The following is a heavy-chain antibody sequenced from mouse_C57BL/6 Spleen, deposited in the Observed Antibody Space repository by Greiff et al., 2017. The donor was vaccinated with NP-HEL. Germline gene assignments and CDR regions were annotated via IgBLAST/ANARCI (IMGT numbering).Heavy chain of an antibody. V-gene: IGHV1-52*01. CDR2: IDPSDSET. D-gene: IGHD3-3*01. CDR1: GYTFTSYW. Sequence: QVQLQQPGAELVRPGSSVKLSCKASGYTFTSYWMHWVKQRPIKGLEWIGNIDPSDSETHYNQKFKDKATLTVDKSSSTAYMQLSSLTSEDSAVYYCARQTSRGSTSFAYWGQVTLVTVSA. CDR3: ARQTSRGSTSFAY. J-gene: IGHJ3*01.